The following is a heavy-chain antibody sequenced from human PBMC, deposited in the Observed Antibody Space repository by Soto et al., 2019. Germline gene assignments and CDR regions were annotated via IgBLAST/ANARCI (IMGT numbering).Heavy chain of an antibody. CDR2: IAFDGSYK. V-gene: IGHV3-30*04. J-gene: IGHJ4*02. CDR3: ARGAGIIVAGTSFEY. Sequence: QVQLVESGGGVAQPGRSLRLSCAASGFTFSSHSMHWVRQAPGKGLEWVAVIAFDGSYKYYADSVKGRFTISRDTSKHTLYLQMNSLRAEDTAVYYCARGAGIIVAGTSFEYWGQGTLVTVSS. CDR1: GFTFSSHS. D-gene: IGHD6-19*01.